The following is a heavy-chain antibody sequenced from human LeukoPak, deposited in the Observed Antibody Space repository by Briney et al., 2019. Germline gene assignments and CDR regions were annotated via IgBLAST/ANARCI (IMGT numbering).Heavy chain of an antibody. V-gene: IGHV4-34*01. CDR1: GGSFSGYY. D-gene: IGHD3-10*01. Sequence: SETLSLTCAVYGGSFSGYYWSWIRQPPGKGLEWIGEINHSGSTNYNPSLKSRVTISVDTSKNQFSLKLSSVTAADTAVYYCARFGLLWFGESSRDAFDIWGQGTMVTVSS. J-gene: IGHJ3*02. CDR2: INHSGST. CDR3: ARFGLLWFGESSRDAFDI.